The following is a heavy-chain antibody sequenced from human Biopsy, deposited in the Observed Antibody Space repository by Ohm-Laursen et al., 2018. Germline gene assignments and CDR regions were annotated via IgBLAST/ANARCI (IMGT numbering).Heavy chain of an antibody. Sequence: PPGTLSLTCAVYGESFNGYYWSWIRQTPGKGLEWIGEINHSGRTNYNPSLKSRVTISVDTSKSQFSLKVRSVTAADTAVYYCARMPHFDYWGQGILVTVSS. CDR2: INHSGRT. CDR3: ARMPHFDY. D-gene: IGHD2-2*01. V-gene: IGHV4-34*01. J-gene: IGHJ4*02. CDR1: GESFNGYY.